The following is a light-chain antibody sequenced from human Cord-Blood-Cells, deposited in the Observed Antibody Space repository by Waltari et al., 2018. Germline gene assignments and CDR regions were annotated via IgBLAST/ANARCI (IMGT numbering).Light chain of an antibody. J-gene: IGKJ4*01. CDR1: QDISNY. V-gene: IGKV1-33*01. CDR2: DAS. Sequence: DSQMTQSPSSLSASVGNRVTITCQASQDISNYLNWYQQKTGKAPKPLIYDASNLETGVPSRFSGSGSGTDFTFTISSLQPEDIATYYCQQYDNLPLTFGGGTKVEIK. CDR3: QQYDNLPLT.